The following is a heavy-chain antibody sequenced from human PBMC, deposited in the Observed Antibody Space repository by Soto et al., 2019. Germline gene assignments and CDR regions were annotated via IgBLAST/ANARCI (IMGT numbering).Heavy chain of an antibody. CDR1: GGSISSGDYY. D-gene: IGHD2-21*02. Sequence: QVQLQESGPGLVKPSQTLSLTCTVSGGSISSGDYYWSWIRQPPGKGLEWIGFIYYTGSTYYNPSLQSRVTISVDTSKNQFSLKLNSVTAADTAVYYCARVPRCGGDCYLDAFDIWGQGTMVTVSS. CDR3: ARVPRCGGDCYLDAFDI. CDR2: IYYTGST. V-gene: IGHV4-30-4*01. J-gene: IGHJ3*02.